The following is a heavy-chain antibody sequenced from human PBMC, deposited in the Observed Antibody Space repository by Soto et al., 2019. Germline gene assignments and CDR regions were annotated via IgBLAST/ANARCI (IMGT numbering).Heavy chain of an antibody. D-gene: IGHD3-3*01. Sequence: PGGSLRLSCAASGFTFSSHGMHWVRQAPGKGLEWVAVIWYDGSNKYYADSVKGRFTISRDNSKNTLYLQMNSLRAEDTAVYYCARDTNDRKTYYDFWSGYADGMDVWGQGTTVTVSS. CDR1: GFTFSSHG. J-gene: IGHJ6*02. V-gene: IGHV3-33*01. CDR3: ARDTNDRKTYYDFWSGYADGMDV. CDR2: IWYDGSNK.